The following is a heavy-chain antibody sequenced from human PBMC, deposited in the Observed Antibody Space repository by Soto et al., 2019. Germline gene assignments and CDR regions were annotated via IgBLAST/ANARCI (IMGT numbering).Heavy chain of an antibody. J-gene: IGHJ5*02. CDR3: AHNPSYCTNWYIRDDWFDP. CDR2: IYGDDDK. D-gene: IGHD6-13*01. CDR1: GFSLTTSGVG. V-gene: IGHV2-5*02. Sequence: QITLNESGPALVKPTQTLTLPCTFSGFSLTTSGVGVQWLRQPPGKALEWLAVIYGDDDKRYNPSLETRLTINNDTSKNHVVLTMTKGDPIDTATYYCAHNPSYCTNWYIRDDWFDPWGQGTLVTVS.